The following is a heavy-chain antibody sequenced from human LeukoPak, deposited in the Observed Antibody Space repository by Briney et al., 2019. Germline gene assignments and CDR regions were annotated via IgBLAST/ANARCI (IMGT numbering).Heavy chain of an antibody. Sequence: GGSLRLSCAASGFTVNTNYMSWVRQAPGKGLEWVSIIYDGGNTYHADSVKGRFAISRDSSKNTVYLQMHSLRVEDTAVYYCARALPAAAHTSLDYWGQGTLVTVSS. J-gene: IGHJ4*02. V-gene: IGHV3-66*01. D-gene: IGHD6-13*01. CDR2: IYDGGNT. CDR1: GFTVNTNY. CDR3: ARALPAAAHTSLDY.